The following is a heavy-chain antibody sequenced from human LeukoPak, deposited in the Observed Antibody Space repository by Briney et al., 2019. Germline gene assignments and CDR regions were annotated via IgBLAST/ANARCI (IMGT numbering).Heavy chain of an antibody. CDR3: AKDRWGCSSTSCYYQFDY. V-gene: IGHV3-23*01. Sequence: GGSLRLSCAASGFTFSSYAMSWIRQPPGKGLEWISAISDSGGSTYYADAVKGRFTIYRDNSNNPVYLQMNSLRAEYTAVYYCAKDRWGCSSTSCYYQFDYWGQGTLVSVCS. CDR2: ISDSGGST. D-gene: IGHD2-2*01. CDR1: GFTFSSYA. J-gene: IGHJ4*02.